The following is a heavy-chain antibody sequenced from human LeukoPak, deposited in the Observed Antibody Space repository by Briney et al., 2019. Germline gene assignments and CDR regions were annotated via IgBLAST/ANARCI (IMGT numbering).Heavy chain of an antibody. CDR1: GGSFSGHY. CDR3: ARVGFDY. D-gene: IGHD1-26*01. CDR2: INHSGST. V-gene: IGHV4-34*01. J-gene: IGHJ4*02. Sequence: SETLSLTCAVYGGSFSGHYWSWIRQPPGKGLEWIGEINHSGSTNYNPSLKSRVTISVDTSKNQFSLKLSSVTAADTAVYYCARVGFDYWGQGTLVSVSS.